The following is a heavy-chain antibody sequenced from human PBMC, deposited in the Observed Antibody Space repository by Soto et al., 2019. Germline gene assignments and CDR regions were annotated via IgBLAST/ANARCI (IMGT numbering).Heavy chain of an antibody. CDR1: GGSISSSSYY. D-gene: IGHD3-10*01. J-gene: IGHJ4*02. V-gene: IGHV4-39*01. Sequence: SETLSLTCTVSGGSISSSSYYWGWIRQPPGKGLEWIGSIYYSGSTYYNPSLKSRVTISLDTSKNQFSLKLSSVTAAYRAVYYCARHIVRGEPGDYWGQATLVTVCS. CDR3: ARHIVRGEPGDY. CDR2: IYYSGST.